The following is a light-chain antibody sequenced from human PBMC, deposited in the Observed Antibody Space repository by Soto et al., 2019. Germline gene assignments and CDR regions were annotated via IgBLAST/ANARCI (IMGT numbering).Light chain of an antibody. V-gene: IGKV1-5*03. CDR1: QSISSW. J-gene: IGKJ2*01. CDR3: QQYNSPYT. Sequence: DIQMTQSPSTLSASVGDRVTITCRASQSISSWLAWYQQKPGKAPKLLIYKASSLESGVPSRFSGSGSGTEFTLTICSLQPDDCATYYCQQYNSPYTFGQGTKLEIK. CDR2: KAS.